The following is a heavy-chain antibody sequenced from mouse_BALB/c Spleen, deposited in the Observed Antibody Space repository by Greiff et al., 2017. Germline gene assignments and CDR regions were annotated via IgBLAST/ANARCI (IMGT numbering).Heavy chain of an antibody. J-gene: IGHJ4*01. Sequence: EVMLVESGGGLVQPGGSLRLSCATSGFTFTDYYMSWVRQPPGKALEWLGFIRNKANGYTTEYSASVKGRFTISRDNSQSILYLQMNTLRAEDSATYYCARDGGWLLGAMDYWGQGTSVTVSS. CDR1: GFTFTDYY. CDR3: ARDGGWLLGAMDY. D-gene: IGHD2-3*01. CDR2: IRNKANGYTT. V-gene: IGHV7-3*02.